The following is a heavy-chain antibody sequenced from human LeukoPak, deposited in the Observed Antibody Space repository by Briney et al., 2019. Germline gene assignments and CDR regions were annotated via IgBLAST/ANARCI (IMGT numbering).Heavy chain of an antibody. J-gene: IGHJ4*02. D-gene: IGHD6-19*01. CDR3: ARHGPGYSSVFDY. CDR1: GGSITNYY. V-gene: IGHV4-59*08. Sequence: SETLSLTCTVSGGSITNYYWSWIRQPPGKGLEWIGYLYYTGSTNYNPSLKSRVTISVDMSKNQFSLKLRSMTAADTAVYYCARHGPGYSSVFDYWGQGTLVTVSS. CDR2: LYYTGST.